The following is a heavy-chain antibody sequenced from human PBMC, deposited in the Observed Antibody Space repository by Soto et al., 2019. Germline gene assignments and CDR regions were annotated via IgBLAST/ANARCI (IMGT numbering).Heavy chain of an antibody. J-gene: IGHJ4*02. V-gene: IGHV5-51*01. Sequence: GESLKISFKGSGYSFTNYLIGWVRQMPGKGLQWMGIIYPGDSDTRYSPSFQGQVTISVDKSISTAYLQWGSLKASDSGMYYCARSSITGSKWTFDYWGQETLVTVSS. CDR2: IYPGDSDT. CDR1: GYSFTNYL. CDR3: ARSSITGSKWTFDY. D-gene: IGHD1-20*01.